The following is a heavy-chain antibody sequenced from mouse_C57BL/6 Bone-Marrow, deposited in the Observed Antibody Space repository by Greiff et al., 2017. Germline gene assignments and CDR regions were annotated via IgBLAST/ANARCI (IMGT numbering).Heavy chain of an antibody. CDR3: ARQIYYDYDDAMDY. CDR1: GFTFSSYG. CDR2: ISSGGSYT. D-gene: IGHD2-4*01. V-gene: IGHV5-6*02. Sequence: EVMLVESGGDLVKPGGSLTLSCAASGFTFSSYGMSWVRQTPDKRLEWVATISSGGSYTYYPDSVKGRFTISRDNAKNTLYLQMSSLKSEDTAMYYCARQIYYDYDDAMDYWGQGTSVTVSS. J-gene: IGHJ4*01.